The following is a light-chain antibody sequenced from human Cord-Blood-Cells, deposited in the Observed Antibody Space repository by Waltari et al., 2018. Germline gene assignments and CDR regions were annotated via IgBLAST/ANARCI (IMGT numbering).Light chain of an antibody. J-gene: IGLJ2*01. CDR2: EVS. V-gene: IGLV2-23*02. CDR3: CSYAGSSTVV. Sequence: QSALTQPASVSGSPGQSITISCTGTSSDVGSYNLVSCYQQHPGKAPKLMIYEVSKRPSGVSNRFSGSKSGNTASLTISGRQAEDEADYYCCSYAGSSTVVFGGGTKLTVL. CDR1: SSDVGSYNL.